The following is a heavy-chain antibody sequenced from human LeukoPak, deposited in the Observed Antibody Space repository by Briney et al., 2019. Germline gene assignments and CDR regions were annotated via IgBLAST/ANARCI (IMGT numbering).Heavy chain of an antibody. V-gene: IGHV3-7*01. J-gene: IGHJ6*02. D-gene: IGHD6-19*01. Sequence: PGGSLRLSCGASGFTFRDYWMSWVRQAPGKGLEWVANIQSDGNEKNYIDSVQGRFTISRDNAKTSLYLQMNSPRAEDTAVYYCARDSAVATYYGVDVWGQGTTVTVSS. CDR1: GFTFRDYW. CDR2: IQSDGNEK. CDR3: ARDSAVATYYGVDV.